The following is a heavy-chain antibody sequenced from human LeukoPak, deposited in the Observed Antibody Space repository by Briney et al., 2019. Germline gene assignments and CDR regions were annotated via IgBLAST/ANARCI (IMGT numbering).Heavy chain of an antibody. J-gene: IGHJ5*02. Sequence: ASVKVSCKAAGYTFTSNHIHCVRQAPGQGLEWMGVINPSGDSTSYTQKFQGRVTMTRDTSTSTVYMELSSLRSEDTAIYYCAKLAASETGEGSWGQGTLVTVSS. V-gene: IGHV1-46*01. CDR3: AKLAASETGEGS. CDR1: GYTFTSNH. CDR2: INPSGDST. D-gene: IGHD6-13*01.